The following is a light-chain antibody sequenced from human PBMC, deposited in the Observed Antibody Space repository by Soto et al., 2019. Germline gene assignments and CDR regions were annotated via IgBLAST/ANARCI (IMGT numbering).Light chain of an antibody. V-gene: IGLV1-40*01. CDR1: SSNIGAGYD. CDR3: QSYDSSLSGSYV. Sequence: QAVVTQPPSVSGAPGQRVTISCTGSSSNIGAGYDVQWYQQLPGTAPKLLIYGNSQRPSGVPDRLSGSKSGTSASLAITGLQAEDVADYYCQSYDSSLSGSYVFGTGTKLTVL. J-gene: IGLJ1*01. CDR2: GNS.